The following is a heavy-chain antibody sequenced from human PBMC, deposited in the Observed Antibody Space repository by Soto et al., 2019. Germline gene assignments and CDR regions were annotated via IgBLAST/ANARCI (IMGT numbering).Heavy chain of an antibody. D-gene: IGHD3-3*01. V-gene: IGHV3-74*01. CDR1: GFTFSSYW. CDR2: INSDGSDT. CDR3: ATDLNWSGT. J-gene: IGHJ3*01. Sequence: GGSVRLSCAASGFTFSSYWMHWVRQAPGKGLVWVSHINSDGSDTYYVDSVKGRFTISRDNAKNSLSLQMNSLRAEDTALYYCATDLNWSGTWGQGTMVTVSS.